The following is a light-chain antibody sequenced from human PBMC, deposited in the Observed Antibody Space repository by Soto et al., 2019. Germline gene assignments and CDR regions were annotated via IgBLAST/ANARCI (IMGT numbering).Light chain of an antibody. J-gene: IGLJ3*02. CDR2: EVN. CDR1: SSDIGGDDF. Sequence: QSALTQPASVSGSPGQSITISCTGTSSDIGGDDFVSWHQQHPGKAPKLMIYEVNNRPSGVSNRFSGSKSGNTASLTISGLQAEDEADYYCSSYIPRITDWAFGGGTKLTVL. CDR3: SSYIPRITDWA. V-gene: IGLV2-14*01.